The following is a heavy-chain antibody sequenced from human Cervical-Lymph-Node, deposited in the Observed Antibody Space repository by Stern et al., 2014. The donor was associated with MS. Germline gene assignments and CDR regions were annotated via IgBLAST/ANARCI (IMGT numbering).Heavy chain of an antibody. CDR2: INHDGSET. D-gene: IGHD2-2*01. CDR1: GFTFSDYW. V-gene: IGHV3-7*01. Sequence: EVQLVESGGGLVQPGGSLRLSCAASGFTFSDYWMSWVRQAPGKGLAWVSNINHDGSETYYVDSVKGRFTISRDNTKNSLSLQMNSLGAEDTAVYYCARDHAWQVRTCDSWGQGTLVTVSS. J-gene: IGHJ4*02. CDR3: ARDHAWQVRTCDS.